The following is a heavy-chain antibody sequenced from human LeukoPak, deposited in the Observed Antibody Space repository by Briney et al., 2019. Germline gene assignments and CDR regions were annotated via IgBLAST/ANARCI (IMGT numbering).Heavy chain of an antibody. J-gene: IGHJ4*02. CDR3: ARDIHSSGGFDY. D-gene: IGHD6-19*01. CDR2: IYYSGST. CDR1: GGSISSSSYY. V-gene: IGHV4-39*07. Sequence: PSETLSLTCTVSGGSISSSSYYWGWNRQPPGKGLEWIGSIYYSGSTYYNPSLKSRVTISVDTSKNQFSLKLSSVTAADTAVYYCARDIHSSGGFDYWGQGTLVTVSS.